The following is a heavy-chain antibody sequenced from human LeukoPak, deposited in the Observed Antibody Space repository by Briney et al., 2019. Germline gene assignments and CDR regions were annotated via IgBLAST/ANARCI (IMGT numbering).Heavy chain of an antibody. Sequence: GESLKISCKTSGYSFTSHWIGWVGQMPGKGLEWMGIIYAGDSDNRYSPSLQGQVTISGDKSLSIAYLQGGRLKASDTAMYYCARYTLIDYGDYAGRYCDLWGRGTLVSDCS. CDR1: GYSFTSHW. CDR3: ARYTLIDYGDYAGRYCDL. V-gene: IGHV5-51*01. J-gene: IGHJ2*01. CDR2: IYAGDSDN. D-gene: IGHD4-17*01.